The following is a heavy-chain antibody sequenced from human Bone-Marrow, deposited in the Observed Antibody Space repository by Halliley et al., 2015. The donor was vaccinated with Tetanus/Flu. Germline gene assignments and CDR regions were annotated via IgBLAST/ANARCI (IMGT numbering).Heavy chain of an antibody. J-gene: IGHJ4*02. CDR1: GYSFTNYW. V-gene: IGHV5-10-1*01. Sequence: VQLVQSGAEVKKPGESLRISCKGSGYSFTNYWINWVRQMPGKGLEWMGRIDPSDSYTNYSPSFQGHVSISADMSINTAYLQWSSRRAADTAIYYCARRSIAARYFDSWGQGTLVTVSS. CDR2: IDPSDSYT. D-gene: IGHD6-6*01. CDR3: ARRSIAARYFDS.